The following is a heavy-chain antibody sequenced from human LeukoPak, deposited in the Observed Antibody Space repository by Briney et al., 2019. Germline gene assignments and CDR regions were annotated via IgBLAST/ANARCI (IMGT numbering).Heavy chain of an antibody. CDR1: GDSISSYY. Sequence: SETLSLTCTVSGDSISSYYWSWIRQPPGKRLEWIGYIYYSGSTNYNPSLKSRLTISLDTSKNQFSLKLSSVTAADTAVYYCARVLNPWFGEFAFDYWGQGALVIVSA. CDR3: ARVLNPWFGEFAFDY. J-gene: IGHJ4*02. D-gene: IGHD3-10*01. V-gene: IGHV4-59*01. CDR2: IYYSGST.